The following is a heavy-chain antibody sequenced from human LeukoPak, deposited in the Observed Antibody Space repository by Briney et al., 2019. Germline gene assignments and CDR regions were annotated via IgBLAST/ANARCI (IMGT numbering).Heavy chain of an antibody. CDR3: TRGSDGGFDI. CDR1: GFTFSSSS. CDR2: IKSDGRNT. J-gene: IGHJ3*02. Sequence: GSLRLSCAASGFTFSSSSMDWVRQAPGEGLVWVSRIKSDGRNTFYAHSVKGRLTISRDNAKNTLYLQMSSLRAEDTAVYYCTRGSDGGFDIWGQGTMVTVSS. V-gene: IGHV3-74*01. D-gene: IGHD4-23*01.